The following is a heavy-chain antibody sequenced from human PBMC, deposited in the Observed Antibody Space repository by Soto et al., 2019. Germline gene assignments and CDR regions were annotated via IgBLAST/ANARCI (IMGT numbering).Heavy chain of an antibody. CDR2: IYHSGST. J-gene: IGHJ4*02. D-gene: IGHD7-27*01. V-gene: IGHV4-4*02. Sequence: SETLSLTCAVSGGSISSSNWWRWVRQPPGKGLEWIGEIYHSGSTNYNPSLKSRVTISVDKSKNQFSLKLSSVTAADTAVYYCARVYAGDRYFDYWGQGTLVTVSS. CDR3: ARVYAGDRYFDY. CDR1: GGSISSSNW.